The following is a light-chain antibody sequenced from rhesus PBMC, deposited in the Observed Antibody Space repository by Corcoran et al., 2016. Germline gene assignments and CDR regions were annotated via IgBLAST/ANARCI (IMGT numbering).Light chain of an antibody. Sequence: QAVVTQEPSLTVSPGGTVTLTCASSTGAVTSGHYPHWFPQKPGQAPKPLIYDTSNKLPWTPSRCSGTLHGGKAALTLSGAQPADEAVYYCWLYYSGAYTFGAGTRPTVL. CDR2: DTS. CDR3: WLYYSGAYT. CDR1: TGAVTSGHY. V-gene: IGLV7-80*01. J-gene: IGLJ1*01.